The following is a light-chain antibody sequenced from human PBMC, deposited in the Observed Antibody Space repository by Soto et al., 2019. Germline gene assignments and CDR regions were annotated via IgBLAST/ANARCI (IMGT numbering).Light chain of an antibody. CDR1: SSDVGGYNY. CDR3: MSYAGMYTYV. J-gene: IGLJ1*01. V-gene: IGLV2-8*01. Sequence: QSALTQPPSASGSPGQSVTISCTGTSSDVGGYNYLSWYQHRPGKAPQLIIYEVTKRPSGVPNRFFGSKSGNTASLTVSGLQAEDEADYFCMSYAGMYTYVFGTGTKHRP. CDR2: EVT.